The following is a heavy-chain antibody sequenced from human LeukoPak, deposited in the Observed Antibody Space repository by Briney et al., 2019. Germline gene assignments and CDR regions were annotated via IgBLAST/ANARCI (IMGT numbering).Heavy chain of an antibody. D-gene: IGHD2-15*01. Sequence: GGSLRLSCAASGFTFSSYALSWVRQAPGKGLEWVSGISDSGGITYYADSVKGRFTISRDNSRNTLYLQMNSLRAEDTAVYFCAKRRGYCSGGSCSIIGLDYWGQGTLVTVSS. CDR1: GFTFSSYA. CDR2: ISDSGGIT. CDR3: AKRRGYCSGGSCSIIGLDY. V-gene: IGHV3-23*01. J-gene: IGHJ4*02.